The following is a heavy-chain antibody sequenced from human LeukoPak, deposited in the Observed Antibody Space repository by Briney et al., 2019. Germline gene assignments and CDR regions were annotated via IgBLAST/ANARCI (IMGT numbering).Heavy chain of an antibody. J-gene: IGHJ4*02. V-gene: IGHV3-30*02. CDR2: IRYDGTNK. CDR3: AKGAAMVPFEY. CDR1: GFTFSSYG. Sequence: GGSLRLSCAASGFTFSSYGMHWVRQAPGKGLEWAAFIRYDGTNKYYADSVKGRFTISRDNSKNTLYSQMNSLRAEDTAVYYCAKGAAMVPFEYWGQGTLVTVSS. D-gene: IGHD5-18*01.